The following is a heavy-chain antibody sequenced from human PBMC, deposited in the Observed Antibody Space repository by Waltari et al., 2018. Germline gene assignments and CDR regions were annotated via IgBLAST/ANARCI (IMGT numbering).Heavy chain of an antibody. Sequence: VQLVESGGGLVHPGGSLRLSCVGSGFTFTNHGMNWVRQAPGKGLEWVAVIWYDGSNKNYVDSVKGRFTISRDNSKNTLYLEMNSLRAEDTAVYFCARGDGGSGLGASDIWGQGTMVTVSS. CDR2: IWYDGSNK. D-gene: IGHD3-3*01. CDR1: GFTFTNHG. J-gene: IGHJ3*02. V-gene: IGHV3-33*01. CDR3: ARGDGGSGLGASDI.